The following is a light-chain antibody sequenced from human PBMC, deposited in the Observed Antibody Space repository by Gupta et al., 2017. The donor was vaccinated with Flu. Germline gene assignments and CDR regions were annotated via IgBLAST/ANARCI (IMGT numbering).Light chain of an antibody. CDR2: DVS. J-gene: IGLJ3*02. CDR1: SSDVGGYDY. CDR3: CSYAGSYTWV. V-gene: IGLV2-11*01. Sequence: TSSDVGGYDYVSWYQQHPGEAPKLMIYDVSRRPSGVPDRFSGSKSGNTASLTISGLQAEDEADYYCCSYAGSYTWVFGGGTELTVL.